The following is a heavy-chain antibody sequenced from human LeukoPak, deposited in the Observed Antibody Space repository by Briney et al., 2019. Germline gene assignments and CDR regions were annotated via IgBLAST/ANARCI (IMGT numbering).Heavy chain of an antibody. J-gene: IGHJ4*02. Sequence: ASVKVSCKASDYTFTNYGISWVRQAPGQWLEWMGWISAYNGKTYYAQKFQGRVTVTTDTSTSTAYMELRSLRSDDTAVYYCARVPSYDILTGVDFDYWGQGTLVTVSS. V-gene: IGHV1-18*01. CDR2: ISAYNGKT. CDR3: ARVPSYDILTGVDFDY. CDR1: DYTFTNYG. D-gene: IGHD3-9*01.